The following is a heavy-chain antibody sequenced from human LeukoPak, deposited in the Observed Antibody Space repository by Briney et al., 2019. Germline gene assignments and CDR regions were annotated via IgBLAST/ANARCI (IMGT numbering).Heavy chain of an antibody. CDR3: AGGVRYYDFWSGYSYTNWFDP. CDR2: IYSGGST. V-gene: IGHV3-66*02. J-gene: IGHJ5*02. CDR1: GFTVSSNY. Sequence: GSLRLSCAASGFTVSSNYMSWVRQAPGKGLEWVSVIYSGGSTYYADSVKGRFTISRDNSKNTLYLQMNSLRAEDTAVYYCAGGVRYYDFWSGYSYTNWFDPWGQGTLVTVSS. D-gene: IGHD3-3*01.